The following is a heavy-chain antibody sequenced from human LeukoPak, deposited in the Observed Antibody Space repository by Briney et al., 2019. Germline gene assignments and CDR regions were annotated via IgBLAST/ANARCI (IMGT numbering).Heavy chain of an antibody. J-gene: IGHJ3*02. V-gene: IGHV1-2*02. D-gene: IGHD3-22*01. CDR2: INPNSGGT. CDR3: ARDTYYYDSSGYYSAFDI. Sequence: ASVKVSCKASGFTFTAYHMHWVRQAPGRGLEWMGWINPNSGGTNYAQKFQGRVTMTRDTSISTAYMELSGLRSDDTAVYYCARDTYYYDSSGYYSAFDIWGQGTMVTVSS. CDR1: GFTFTAYH.